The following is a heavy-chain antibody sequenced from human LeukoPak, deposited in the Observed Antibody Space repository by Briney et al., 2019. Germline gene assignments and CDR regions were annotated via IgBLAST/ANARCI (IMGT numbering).Heavy chain of an antibody. CDR1: GYSISIGYY. D-gene: IGHD3-22*01. CDR2: IYHTGST. CDR3: ASGGTAVVMALTYYFDT. J-gene: IGHJ4*02. Sequence: SETLSLTCAVSGYSISIGYYWGWIRQPPGKGLEWIGSIYHTGSTYYNPSLQSRVTISLDPPKNQFSLKLTSVTAADTAVYYCASGGTAVVMALTYYFDTWGQGTPVTVSS. V-gene: IGHV4-38-2*01.